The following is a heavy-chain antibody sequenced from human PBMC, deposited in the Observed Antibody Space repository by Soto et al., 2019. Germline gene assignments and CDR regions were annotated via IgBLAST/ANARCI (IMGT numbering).Heavy chain of an antibody. CDR2: IKLTVDGGST. Sequence: DVQLVESGGGLVKPGGSLRLSCVASGFTFSNAWMNWVRQAPGKGLEWVGRIKLTVDGGSTSYGAPVKGRFTLSRDDSKNTLYRQMNSLKTDDAAVYYCTGGDIAGDFDYWGQGTLVTVSS. V-gene: IGHV3-15*01. CDR3: TGGDIAGDFDY. J-gene: IGHJ4*02. D-gene: IGHD5-12*01. CDR1: GFTFSNAW.